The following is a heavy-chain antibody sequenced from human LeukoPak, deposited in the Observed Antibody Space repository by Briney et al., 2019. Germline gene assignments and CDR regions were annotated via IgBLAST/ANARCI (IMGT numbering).Heavy chain of an antibody. CDR2: FDPEDGET. V-gene: IGHV1-24*01. CDR1: GYTLTELS. J-gene: IGHJ4*02. Sequence: ASVKVSCKVSGYTLTELSMHWVRQAPGKGLELMGGFDPEDGETIYAQKFQGRVTMTEDTSTDTAYMELSRLRSEDTAVYYCATGFGSGSYYNFDYWGQGTLVTVSS. D-gene: IGHD3-10*01. CDR3: ATGFGSGSYYNFDY.